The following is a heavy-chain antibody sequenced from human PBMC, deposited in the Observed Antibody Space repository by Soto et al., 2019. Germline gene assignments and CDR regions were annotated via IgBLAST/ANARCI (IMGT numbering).Heavy chain of an antibody. CDR1: GFTFSNAW. D-gene: IGHD4-17*01. V-gene: IGHV3-15*07. J-gene: IGHJ4*02. Sequence: EVQLVESGGGLVKPGGSLRLSCAASGFTFSNAWMNWVRQAPGKGLEWVGRIKSKTDGGTTDYAAPVKGRFTISRDDSKNTLYLQMNSLKTEDTAVYYCTPDAWATVVTPGGNYWGQGTLVTVSS. CDR3: TPDAWATVVTPGGNY. CDR2: IKSKTDGGTT.